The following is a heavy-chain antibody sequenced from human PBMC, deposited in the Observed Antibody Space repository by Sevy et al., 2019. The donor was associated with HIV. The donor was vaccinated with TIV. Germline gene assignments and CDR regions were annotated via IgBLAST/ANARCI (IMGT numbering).Heavy chain of an antibody. CDR1: GFTFSSYA. J-gene: IGHJ3*02. D-gene: IGHD3-16*01. Sequence: GGSLRLSCAASGFTFSSYAMHWVHQAPGKGLEWVAVISYDGSNKYYADSVKGRFTISRDNSKNTLYLQMNSLRAEDTAVYYCARKPGGNDAFDIWGQGTMVTV. CDR2: ISYDGSNK. CDR3: ARKPGGNDAFDI. V-gene: IGHV3-30-3*01.